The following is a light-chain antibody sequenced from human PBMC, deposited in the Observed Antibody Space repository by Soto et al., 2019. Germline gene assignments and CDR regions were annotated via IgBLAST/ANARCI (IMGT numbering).Light chain of an antibody. Sequence: DIHMTQSPSTLSASVGDRVTITCRASQNINSWLAWYQQKPGKAPKFLIYDASSLESGVPSRFSGSGSGTEFTLTISSLQPDDFATYYCQHYNSYSEAFGQGTKVDIK. CDR3: QHYNSYSEA. CDR1: QNINSW. J-gene: IGKJ1*01. CDR2: DAS. V-gene: IGKV1-5*01.